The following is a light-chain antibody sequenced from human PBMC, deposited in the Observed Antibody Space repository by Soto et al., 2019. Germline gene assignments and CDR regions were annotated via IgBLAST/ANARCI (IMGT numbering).Light chain of an antibody. CDR1: QSVGRE. CDR2: GAS. Sequence: EIVMTQSPATLSVSPGEGATISCRASQSVGRELAWYQQKPGQDPRLLIYGASTRATGIPARLTGSGSGTEFTLAINSLQAEGFAVYWCQQYNTRLPTFGPGNTVDIK. CDR3: QQYNTRLPT. J-gene: IGKJ3*01. V-gene: IGKV3-15*01.